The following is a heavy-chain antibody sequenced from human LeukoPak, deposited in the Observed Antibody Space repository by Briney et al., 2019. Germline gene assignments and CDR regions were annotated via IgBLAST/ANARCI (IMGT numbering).Heavy chain of an antibody. CDR3: ATWGSSSSPLPSMDV. D-gene: IGHD6-13*01. V-gene: IGHV1-46*01. Sequence: VASVKVSCKASGYIFTSYYMHWVRQAPGQGLEWMGIINPRGASTTYAQKFQGRLTMTRDTSTSTVYMELSSLRSEDTAVYYCATWGSSSSPLPSMDVWGQGTTVTVSS. CDR2: INPRGAST. J-gene: IGHJ6*02. CDR1: GYIFTSYY.